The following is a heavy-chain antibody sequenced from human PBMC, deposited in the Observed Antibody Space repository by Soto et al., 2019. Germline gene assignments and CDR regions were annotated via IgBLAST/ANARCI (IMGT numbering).Heavy chain of an antibody. D-gene: IGHD4-17*01. J-gene: IGHJ6*02. CDR1: GYTFTGYY. CDR2: INPNSGGT. Sequence: ASVKVSCKVSGYTFTGYYMPWVRPAPGQGLEWMGWINPNSGGTNYAQKVQGRVTMTRDTSISTAYMELSRLRSDDTALYYCARDDYGDTTYYYYYGMDVWGQGTTVTVSS. CDR3: ARDDYGDTTYYYYYGMDV. V-gene: IGHV1-2*02.